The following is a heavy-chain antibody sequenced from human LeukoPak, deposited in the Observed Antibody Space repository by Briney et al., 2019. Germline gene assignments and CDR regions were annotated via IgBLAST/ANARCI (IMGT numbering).Heavy chain of an antibody. CDR3: AKALSGSYGTCGY. V-gene: IGHV3-23*01. D-gene: IGHD1-26*01. CDR1: GFTFISYA. Sequence: SGGSLRLSCAASGFTFISYAMSWVRQAPGKGLEWVSTISGSGGSTYYADSVKGQFTISIDNSKNTLYLQMNSLRAEDTAVYYCAKALSGSYGTCGYWGQGTLVTVSS. J-gene: IGHJ4*02. CDR2: ISGSGGST.